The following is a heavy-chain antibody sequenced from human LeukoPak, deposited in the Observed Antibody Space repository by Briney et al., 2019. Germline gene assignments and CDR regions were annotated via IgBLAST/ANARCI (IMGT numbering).Heavy chain of an antibody. CDR2: ISYDGSNK. CDR1: GFTFSSYG. CDR3: AKHSVLRSYYGMDV. Sequence: GGSLRLSCAPSGFTFSSYGMHWVRQAPGKGLEWVAVISYDGSNKYYADSVKGRFTISRDNSKNTLYPQMNSLRAEDTAVYYCAKHSVLRSYYGMDVWGQGTTVTVSS. J-gene: IGHJ6*02. D-gene: IGHD5/OR15-5a*01. V-gene: IGHV3-30*18.